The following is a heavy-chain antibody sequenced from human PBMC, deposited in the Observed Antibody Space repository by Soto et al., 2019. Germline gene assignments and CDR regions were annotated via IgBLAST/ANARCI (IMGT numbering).Heavy chain of an antibody. CDR1: GGSISSYY. V-gene: IGHV4-59*01. CDR3: ARGPTYYYDSSGYYYFFDY. Sequence: PSETLSLTCTVSGGSISSYYWSWIRQPPGKGLEWIGYIYYSGSTNYNPSLKSRVTISVDTSKNQFSLKLSSVTAADTAVYYCARGPTYYYDSSGYYYFFDYWGQGTLVTVSS. D-gene: IGHD3-22*01. J-gene: IGHJ4*02. CDR2: IYYSGST.